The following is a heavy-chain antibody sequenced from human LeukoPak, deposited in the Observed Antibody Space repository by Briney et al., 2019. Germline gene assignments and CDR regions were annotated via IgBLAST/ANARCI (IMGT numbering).Heavy chain of an antibody. J-gene: IGHJ5*02. CDR3: ARVIVGTNWFDP. D-gene: IGHD5-12*01. CDR1: GGSISSGSYP. CDR2: IYHSGST. V-gene: IGHV4-30-2*01. Sequence: SQTLSLTCTVSGGSISSGSYPWSCIRQPPGKGLDWLGYIYHSGSTFYNPSLKSRVTTSVDRSKNQFSLKLSSVTAADTAVYYCARVIVGTNWFDPWGQGTLVTVSS.